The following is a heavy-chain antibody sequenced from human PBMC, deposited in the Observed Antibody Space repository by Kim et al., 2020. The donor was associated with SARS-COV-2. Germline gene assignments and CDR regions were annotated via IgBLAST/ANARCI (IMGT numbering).Heavy chain of an antibody. CDR2: GGST. V-gene: IGHV1-46*01. Sequence: GGSTSYAQKFQGRITMTRDTSTSTVYMELSGLRSEDTAFYYCAGEYNGLAFWGQGTLLTVSS. CDR3: AGEYNGLAF. D-gene: IGHD2-8*01. J-gene: IGHJ4*02.